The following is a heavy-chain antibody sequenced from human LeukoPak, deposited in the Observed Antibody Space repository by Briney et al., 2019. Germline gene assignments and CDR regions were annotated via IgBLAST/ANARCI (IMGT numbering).Heavy chain of an antibody. CDR1: GDTFSSNSAA. CDR3: ARAYSGYERYYFDY. Sequence: SQTLSLTCAVSGDTFSSNSAAWNWIRQSPSRGLEWLVRTYYRSKWYNDYAVSVKSRITINPDTSKNQFSLQLNSVTPEDTAVYCCARAYSGYERYYFDYWGQGTLVTVSS. V-gene: IGHV6-1*01. CDR2: TYYRSKWYN. D-gene: IGHD5-12*01. J-gene: IGHJ4*02.